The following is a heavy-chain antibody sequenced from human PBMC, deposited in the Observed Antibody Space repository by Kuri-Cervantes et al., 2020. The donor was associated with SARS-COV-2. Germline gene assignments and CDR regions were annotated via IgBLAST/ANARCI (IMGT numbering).Heavy chain of an antibody. J-gene: IGHJ5*02. CDR2: ISSSGSTI. CDR3: AKDLGRPNWFDP. Sequence: GESLKISCAASGFTFSDYYMSWIRQAPGKGLEWVSYISSSGSTIHYADSVKGRFTISRDNSKNTLYLQMNSLRAEDTAVYYCAKDLGRPNWFDPWGQGTLVTVSS. CDR1: GFTFSDYY. V-gene: IGHV3-11*01.